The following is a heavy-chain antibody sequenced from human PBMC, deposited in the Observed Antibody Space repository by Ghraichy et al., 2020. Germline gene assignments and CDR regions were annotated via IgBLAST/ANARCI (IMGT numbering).Heavy chain of an antibody. D-gene: IGHD3-10*01. J-gene: IGHJ4*02. V-gene: IGHV4-34*01. CDR3: ARGGRITMVRGVIANFDY. CDR2: INHSGST. Sequence: SETLSLTCAVYGGSFSGYYWSWIRQPPGKGLEWIGEINHSGSTNYNPSLKSRVTISVDTSKNQFSLKLSSVTAADTAVYYCARGGRITMVRGVIANFDYWGQGTLVTVSS. CDR1: GGSFSGYY.